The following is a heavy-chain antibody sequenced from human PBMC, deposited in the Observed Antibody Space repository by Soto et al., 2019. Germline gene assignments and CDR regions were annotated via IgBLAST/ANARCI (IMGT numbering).Heavy chain of an antibody. CDR1: GFTFTSSA. Sequence: SVKVSCKASGFTFTSSAMQWVRQARGQGLEWIGGIIVSSGTANYAQKFQGRVTITADESTSTAYMELSSLRSEDTAVYYCARGRASRAYIAAADYWGQGTLVTVSS. CDR3: ARGRASRAYIAAADY. J-gene: IGHJ4*02. CDR2: IIVSSGTA. V-gene: IGHV1-69*13. D-gene: IGHD6-13*01.